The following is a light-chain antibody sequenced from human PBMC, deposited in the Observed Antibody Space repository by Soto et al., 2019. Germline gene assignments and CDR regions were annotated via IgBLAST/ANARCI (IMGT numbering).Light chain of an antibody. CDR3: QQSDNSPLT. CDR1: QTVSSSY. Sequence: EIVLTQSPGTLSLSPGERATLSCRASQTVSSSYLAWYQQKPGQAPRLLIYGASSRATGIPDRFSGSGSGTDFTLTISRLEPEDFAVYYCQQSDNSPLTFGGGTKV. J-gene: IGKJ4*01. CDR2: GAS. V-gene: IGKV3-20*01.